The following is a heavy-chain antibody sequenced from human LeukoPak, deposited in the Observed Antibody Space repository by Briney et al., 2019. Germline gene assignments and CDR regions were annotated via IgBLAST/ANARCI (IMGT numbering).Heavy chain of an antibody. V-gene: IGHV4-39*01. CDR2: IYYSGST. Sequence: NPSETLSLTCTVSGGSISSSSYYWGWIRQPPGKGLEWIGSIYYSGSTYYNPSLKSRVTISVDTSKNQFTLKLSSVTAADTAVYYCASHQGRGSGYTFDYWGQGTLVTVSS. D-gene: IGHD6-19*01. CDR1: GGSISSSSYY. CDR3: ASHQGRGSGYTFDY. J-gene: IGHJ4*02.